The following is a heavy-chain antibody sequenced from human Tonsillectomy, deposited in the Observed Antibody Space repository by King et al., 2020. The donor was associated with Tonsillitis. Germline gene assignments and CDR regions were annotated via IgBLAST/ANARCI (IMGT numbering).Heavy chain of an antibody. CDR1: GGSISSGGYS. Sequence: QLQESGSGLVKPSQTLSLTCAVSGGSISSGGYSWSWIRQPPGKGLEWIGYIYHSGSTYYNPSLKSRVTISVDRSKNQFSLKLSSVTAADTAVYYCARGDPVGAAGIDYWGQGTLVTVSS. CDR3: ARGDPVGAAGIDY. J-gene: IGHJ4*02. CDR2: IYHSGST. V-gene: IGHV4-30-2*01. D-gene: IGHD6-13*01.